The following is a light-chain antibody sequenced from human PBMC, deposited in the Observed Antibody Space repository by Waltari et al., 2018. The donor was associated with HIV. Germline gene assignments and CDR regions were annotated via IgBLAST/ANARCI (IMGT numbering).Light chain of an antibody. CDR3: QSADSSGSNFV. CDR1: ALAKQY. Sequence: SYELTQPPSVSVSPGQTARITCSGDALAKQYAHWYQQKSGQAPVSVIYKDSERPSGIPERFSGSSSGTTVTLTISGVQAEDEADYYGQSADSSGSNFVFGTGTKVTVL. J-gene: IGLJ1*01. CDR2: KDS. V-gene: IGLV3-25*03.